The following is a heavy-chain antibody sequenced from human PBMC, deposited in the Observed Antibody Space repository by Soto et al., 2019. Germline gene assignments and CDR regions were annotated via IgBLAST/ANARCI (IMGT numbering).Heavy chain of an antibody. J-gene: IGHJ4*02. V-gene: IGHV3-23*01. D-gene: IGHD1-1*01. CDR2: ISNGGANT. Sequence: PGGSLRLSCAGSGFTLSTYSMSWVRQAPGKGLEWVSGISNGGANTYYADSVKGRSTISRDNSKNTLYLQVNNLRADDTAVYYCAKRAGTGGFFDYWGQGTLVTVSS. CDR1: GFTLSTYS. CDR3: AKRAGTGGFFDY.